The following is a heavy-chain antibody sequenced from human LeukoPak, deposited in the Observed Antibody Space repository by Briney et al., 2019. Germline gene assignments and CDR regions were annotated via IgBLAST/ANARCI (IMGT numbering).Heavy chain of an antibody. CDR2: INSRSSYI. V-gene: IGHV3-21*01. CDR1: GFSFSSYS. Sequence: PGGSLRLSCAASGFSFSSYSMTWVRQAPGKGLEWVSSINSRSSYIHYADSVKGRFTISRDNAKNSVYLQMNSLRAEDTAVYHCARVESGWYPGEDWGQGILVTVSS. J-gene: IGHJ4*02. D-gene: IGHD6-19*01. CDR3: ARVESGWYPGED.